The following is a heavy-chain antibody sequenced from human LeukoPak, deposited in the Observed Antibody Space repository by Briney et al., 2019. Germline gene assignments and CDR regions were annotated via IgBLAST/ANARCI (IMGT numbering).Heavy chain of an antibody. CDR3: ARDEKDCSGGSCYRHFDY. J-gene: IGHJ4*02. Sequence: PSETLSLTCTVSGGSISSYYWSWIRQPPGKRLEWIGYISYSGSTNYNPSLKSRVTISVDTSKNQFSLKLSSVTAADTAVYYCARDEKDCSGGSCYRHFDYWGQGTQVTVSS. V-gene: IGHV4-59*01. CDR2: ISYSGST. CDR1: GGSISSYY. D-gene: IGHD2-15*01.